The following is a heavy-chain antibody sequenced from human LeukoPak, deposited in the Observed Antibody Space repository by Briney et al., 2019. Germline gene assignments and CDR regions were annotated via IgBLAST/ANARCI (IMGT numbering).Heavy chain of an antibody. J-gene: IGHJ4*02. CDR2: VYYSGNT. D-gene: IGHD6-19*01. CDR3: TKATKWLAFDD. CDR1: GGSISTYY. Sequence: PSETLSLTCTVSGGSISTYYWTWIRQPPGKGLEWIGYVYYSGNTDYNPSLKSRVTISLDTSRIQFSLHLASATAADTAVYYCTKATKWLAFDDWGRGTLVTVSP. V-gene: IGHV4-59*01.